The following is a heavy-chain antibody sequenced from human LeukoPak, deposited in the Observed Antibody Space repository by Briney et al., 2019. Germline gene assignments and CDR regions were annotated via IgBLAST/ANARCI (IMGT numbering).Heavy chain of an antibody. CDR1: GFTFSIYA. CDR2: ISNSGSNT. J-gene: IGHJ4*02. Sequence: GGSLRLSCAASGFTFSIYAMSWVRQAPGKGLEWVSVISNSGSNTYYADSVKGRFTISRDNSKNTLYLQMNSLRAEDTALYHCAKERSLNGGYSDGYFDHWGQGTLVTVSS. D-gene: IGHD4-23*01. V-gene: IGHV3-23*01. CDR3: AKERSLNGGYSDGYFDH.